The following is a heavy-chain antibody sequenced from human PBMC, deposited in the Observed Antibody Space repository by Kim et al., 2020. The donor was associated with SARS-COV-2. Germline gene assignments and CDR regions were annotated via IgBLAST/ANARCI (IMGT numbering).Heavy chain of an antibody. V-gene: IGHV4-59*09. D-gene: IGHD3-22*01. J-gene: IGHJ4*02. Sequence: YTPSLKKRVAISVDTSNNQFSLKLTSVTADDTAVYYCARGYYDSSGDLAYWGQGILVTVST. CDR3: ARGYYDSSGDLAY.